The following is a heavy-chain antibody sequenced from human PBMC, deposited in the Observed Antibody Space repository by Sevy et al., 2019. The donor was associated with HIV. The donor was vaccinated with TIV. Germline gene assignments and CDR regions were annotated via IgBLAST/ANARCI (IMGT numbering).Heavy chain of an antibody. CDR1: GFTFSKYS. CDR3: GREGCTKPHDY. J-gene: IGHJ4*02. CDR2: FSFGCGKI. D-gene: IGHD2-8*01. Sequence: GGSLRLSCAASGFTFSKYSMSWIRQTPGKGLEWVATFSFGCGKINYADSVKGRFTISRDDSRNTFYLQMNGLRAEDTAIYYCGREGCTKPHDYWGQGTVVTVSS. V-gene: IGHV3-23*01.